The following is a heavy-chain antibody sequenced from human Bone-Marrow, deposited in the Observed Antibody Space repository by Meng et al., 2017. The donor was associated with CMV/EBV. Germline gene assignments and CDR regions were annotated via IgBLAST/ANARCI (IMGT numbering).Heavy chain of an antibody. CDR2: ISGSGGST. CDR3: AKDRWFGETVNWFAP. J-gene: IGHJ5*01. D-gene: IGHD3-10*01. CDR1: GFTFSSYA. Sequence: GESLKISCAASGFTFSSYAMSWVRQAPGKGLEWVSAISGSGGSTYYADSVKGRFTISRDNSKNTLYLQMNSLRAEDTAVYYCAKDRWFGETVNWFAPWGQGHRVNVAS. V-gene: IGHV3-23*01.